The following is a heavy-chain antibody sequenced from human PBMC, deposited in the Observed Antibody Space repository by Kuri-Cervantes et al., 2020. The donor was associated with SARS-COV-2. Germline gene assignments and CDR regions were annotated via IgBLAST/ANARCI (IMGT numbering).Heavy chain of an antibody. V-gene: IGHV3-30*04. D-gene: IGHD1-14*01. CDR2: ISYDGSNK. CDR1: GFTFSSYA. J-gene: IGHJ4*02. Sequence: GGSLRLSCAASGFTFSSYAMHWVRQAPGKGLEWVAVISYDGSNKYYADSVKGRFTISRDNAKNSLYLQMNSLRAEDTAVYYCARDRHPGGFDYWGQGTLVTVSS. CDR3: ARDRHPGGFDY.